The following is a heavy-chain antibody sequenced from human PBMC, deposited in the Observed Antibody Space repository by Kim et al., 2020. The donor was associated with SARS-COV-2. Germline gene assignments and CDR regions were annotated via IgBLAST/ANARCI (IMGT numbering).Heavy chain of an antibody. CDR1: GYTFTTYW. CDR2: IYPGDSDT. Sequence: GESLKISCTGSGYTFTTYWIAWVRQMPGKGLEWMGIIYPGDSDTRYSPSFQGQVTISADKSISTAYLQWSSLKASDTAMYYCARHGTSSSTSHFAYWGQGTLVTVSS. J-gene: IGHJ4*02. D-gene: IGHD2-8*01. V-gene: IGHV5-51*01. CDR3: ARHGTSSSTSHFAY.